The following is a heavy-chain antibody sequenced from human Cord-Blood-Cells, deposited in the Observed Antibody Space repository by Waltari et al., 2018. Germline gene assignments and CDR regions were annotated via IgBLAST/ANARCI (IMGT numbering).Heavy chain of an antibody. CDR2: ISWNSGSI. V-gene: IGHV3-9*01. Sequence: EVQLVESGGGLVQPGRSLRLSCAASGFPFDDYAMHWVRQAPGKGLEWVSGISWNSGSIGYADCGKGRFTIPRYHAKNSLYLQMNSLRAEDTALYYCAKADSSSSLYDYWGQGTLVTVSS. CDR1: GFPFDDYA. J-gene: IGHJ4*02. D-gene: IGHD6-6*01. CDR3: AKADSSSSLYDY.